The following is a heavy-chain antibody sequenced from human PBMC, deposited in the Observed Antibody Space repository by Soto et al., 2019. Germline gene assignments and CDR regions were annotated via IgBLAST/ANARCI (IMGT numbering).Heavy chain of an antibody. Sequence: ASVKVSCKASGYTFTSYGISWVRQAPGQGLEWMGWISAYNGNTNYAQKLQGRVTMTTDTSTSTAYMELSSLRSDDTAVYYCAGDIVVVVAATRDYYYGMDVWGQGTTVTVSS. CDR3: AGDIVVVVAATRDYYYGMDV. D-gene: IGHD2-15*01. V-gene: IGHV1-18*01. CDR2: ISAYNGNT. CDR1: GYTFTSYG. J-gene: IGHJ6*02.